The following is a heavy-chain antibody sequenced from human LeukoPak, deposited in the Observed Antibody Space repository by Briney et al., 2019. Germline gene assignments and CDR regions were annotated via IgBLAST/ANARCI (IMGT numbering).Heavy chain of an antibody. D-gene: IGHD3-22*01. CDR2: MNPNSGNT. CDR1: GYTFTGYY. V-gene: IGHV1-8*02. CDR3: ARVEFISGYSHVY. Sequence: GASVKVSCKASGYTFTGYYMHWVRQAPGQGLEWMGWMNPNSGNTGYAQKFQGRVTMTRSIFISTAYMELSSLRSEDTAVYYCARVEFISGYSHVYWGQGTLVTVSS. J-gene: IGHJ4*02.